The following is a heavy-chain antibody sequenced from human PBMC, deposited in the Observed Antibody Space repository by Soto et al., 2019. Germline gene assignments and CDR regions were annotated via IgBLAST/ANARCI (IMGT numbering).Heavy chain of an antibody. CDR3: AKQSGSGSYHNVGSGGHFDY. J-gene: IGHJ4*02. D-gene: IGHD3-10*01. CDR2: ISFDGRNT. V-gene: IGHV3-30*18. Sequence: QVQLVESGGGVVQPGRSLRLSCAASGFTFDNYGMHWVRQAPGKGLEWVVVISFDGRNTDYADSVKGRFTISRDNSKNALYLQMSSLRAEDTAVYYCAKQSGSGSYHNVGSGGHFDYWGQVTLVTVSS. CDR1: GFTFDNYG.